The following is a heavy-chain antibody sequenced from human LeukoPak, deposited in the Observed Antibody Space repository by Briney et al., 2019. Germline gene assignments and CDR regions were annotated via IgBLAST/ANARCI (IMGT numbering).Heavy chain of an antibody. Sequence: SETLSLTCTVSGDSITSSSNFWVWTRQPPGKGLEWIGTIYDIGSTYYNPSLKSRVTISADTSKNQFSLKLSSVTAADTAVYFCARASPSTYYFDTRGYRSLFFQQWGQGTLVAVSS. V-gene: IGHV4-39*01. CDR2: IYDIGST. CDR3: ARASPSTYYFDTRGYRSLFFQQ. CDR1: GDSITSSSNF. D-gene: IGHD3-22*01. J-gene: IGHJ1*01.